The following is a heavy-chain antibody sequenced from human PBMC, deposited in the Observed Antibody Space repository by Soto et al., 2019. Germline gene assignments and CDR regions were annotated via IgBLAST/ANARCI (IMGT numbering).Heavy chain of an antibody. CDR3: ARTLISDYGDYVGLDY. J-gene: IGHJ4*02. CDR2: IIPIFGTS. D-gene: IGHD4-17*01. V-gene: IGHV1-69*12. Sequence: QVQLVQSGSEVKRPGSSVKVSCRDSRGTFSRFAVNWVRQAPGQGLEWMGGIIPIFGTSNYARKFQGRVTLTADESTATAYIDLSSLTSEDTAVYYCARTLISDYGDYVGLDYWGQGTLVTVSS. CDR1: RGTFSRFA.